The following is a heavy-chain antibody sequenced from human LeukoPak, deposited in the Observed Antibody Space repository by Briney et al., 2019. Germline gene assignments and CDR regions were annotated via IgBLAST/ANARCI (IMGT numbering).Heavy chain of an antibody. D-gene: IGHD5-24*01. CDR1: GYSFTSYD. CDR3: ARGGDGYPADY. Sequence: SVKVSCKASGYSFTSYDINWVRQATGQGLEWMGGIIPIFGTANYAQKFQGRVTITTDESTSTAYMELSSLRSEDTAVYYCARGGDGYPADYWGQGTLVTVSS. J-gene: IGHJ4*02. CDR2: IIPIFGTA. V-gene: IGHV1-69*05.